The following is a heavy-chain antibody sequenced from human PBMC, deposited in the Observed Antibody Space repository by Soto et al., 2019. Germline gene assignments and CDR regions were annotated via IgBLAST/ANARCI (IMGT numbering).Heavy chain of an antibody. CDR3: ARGRSGGSCYSVFTSCGLTFDY. V-gene: IGHV4-39*06. CDR2: IYYSGST. J-gene: IGHJ4*02. D-gene: IGHD2-15*01. Sequence: SETLSLTCTVSGGCISSSSYYWGWIRQPPWKGLEWIGSIYYSGSTNYNPSLKSLVNISVDTSKNQFPLKLSSVTDADTAVYYCARGRSGGSCYSVFTSCGLTFDYWGQGTLVTVSS. CDR1: GGCISSSSYY.